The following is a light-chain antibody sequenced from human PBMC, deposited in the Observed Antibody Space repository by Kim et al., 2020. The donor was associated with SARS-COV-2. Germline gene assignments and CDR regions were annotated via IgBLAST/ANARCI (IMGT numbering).Light chain of an antibody. CDR2: KDS. CDR1: VLAKKY. J-gene: IGLJ3*02. Sequence: SYELTQPSSVSVSPGQTARITCSGDVLAKKYARWFQQKPGQAPVLVLYKDSERPSGIPERFSGSSSGTTVTLTISGAQVEDEADYYCYSAADHNWV. CDR3: YSAADHNWV. V-gene: IGLV3-27*01.